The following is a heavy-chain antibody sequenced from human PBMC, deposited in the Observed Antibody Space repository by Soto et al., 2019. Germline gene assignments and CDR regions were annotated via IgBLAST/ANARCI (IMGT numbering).Heavy chain of an antibody. CDR1: GYTFTSYG. Sequence: ASVKVSCKASGYTFTSYGISWVRQAPGQGLEWMGWISAYNGNTNCAQKLQGRVTMTTDTSTSTAYMELRSLRSDDTAVYYCARNGLLRYFDWSSIDYWGQGTLVTVSS. D-gene: IGHD3-9*01. V-gene: IGHV1-18*04. J-gene: IGHJ4*02. CDR3: ARNGLLRYFDWSSIDY. CDR2: ISAYNGNT.